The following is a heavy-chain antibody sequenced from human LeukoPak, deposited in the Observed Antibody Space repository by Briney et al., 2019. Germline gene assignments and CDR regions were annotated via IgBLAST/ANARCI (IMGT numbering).Heavy chain of an antibody. D-gene: IGHD2-8*01. J-gene: IGHJ4*02. V-gene: IGHV4-39*07. Sequence: SETLSLTCTVSGGSISTSNYYWGWIRQPPGKGLEWIGSICYSGSSRYNPSLKSRVTISIDTSKNQFSLKLNSGTAADTAMYYCARSWFCTNGICALDYWGQGTLVTVSS. CDR1: GGSISTSNYY. CDR3: ARSWFCTNGICALDY. CDR2: ICYSGSS.